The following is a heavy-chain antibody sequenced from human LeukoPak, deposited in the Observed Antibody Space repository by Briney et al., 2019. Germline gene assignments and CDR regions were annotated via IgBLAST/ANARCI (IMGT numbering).Heavy chain of an antibody. V-gene: IGHV3-23*01. CDR2: ISGSGGGT. Sequence: GGSRRLSCAASGFTFSSYAMSWVRQAPGKGLEWVSGISGSGGGTYYADSAKGRFTISRDNSKNTLYLQMNSLRAEDTAVYYCAKDSPPGIVAHYYYYMDVSGKGTTVTVSS. D-gene: IGHD2-15*01. J-gene: IGHJ6*03. CDR3: AKDSPPGIVAHYYYYMDV. CDR1: GFTFSSYA.